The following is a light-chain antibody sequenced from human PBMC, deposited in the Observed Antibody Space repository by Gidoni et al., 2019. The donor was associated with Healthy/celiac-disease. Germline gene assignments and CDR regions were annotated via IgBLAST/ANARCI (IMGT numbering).Light chain of an antibody. J-gene: IGKJ3*01. V-gene: IGKV2-28*01. Sequence: DIVMTQSPLSLPVTPGEPASISCRFSQSLLHRNGYNYLDWYLQKPGQSPQLLIYLGSNRASGVPDRFSGSGSGTDFTLKISRVEAEDVGVYYCMQALQTPATFGPGTKVDIK. CDR1: QSLLHRNGYNY. CDR2: LGS. CDR3: MQALQTPAT.